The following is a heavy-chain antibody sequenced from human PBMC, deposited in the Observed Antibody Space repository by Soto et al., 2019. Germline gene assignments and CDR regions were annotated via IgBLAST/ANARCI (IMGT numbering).Heavy chain of an antibody. Sequence: QVQLVQSGAEVKRPGSSVKVSCEASGGTFTSLGFTWVRQAPGQGLEWMGGIIPISGRTTFAPKFLGRVTITADESTRTTYMELTGLTSDDTAIYYCATRGTQGSWLECADYWGQGTRVTVSS. V-gene: IGHV1-69*01. CDR2: IIPISGRT. CDR1: GGTFTSLG. D-gene: IGHD3-10*01. CDR3: ATRGTQGSWLECADY. J-gene: IGHJ4*02.